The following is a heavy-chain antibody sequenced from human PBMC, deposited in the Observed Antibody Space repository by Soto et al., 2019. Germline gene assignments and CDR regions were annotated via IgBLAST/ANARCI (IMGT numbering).Heavy chain of an antibody. V-gene: IGHV4-31*03. Sequence: PSETLSLTCTVSGGSISSGGYYWSWIRQHPGKGLEWIGYIYYSGSTYYNPSLKSRVTISVDTSKNQFSLKLSSVTAADTAVYYCARVQSGYSGYDPYYFDYWGPGTLVTVSS. J-gene: IGHJ4*01. CDR1: GGSISSGGYY. D-gene: IGHD5-12*01. CDR2: IYYSGST. CDR3: ARVQSGYSGYDPYYFDY.